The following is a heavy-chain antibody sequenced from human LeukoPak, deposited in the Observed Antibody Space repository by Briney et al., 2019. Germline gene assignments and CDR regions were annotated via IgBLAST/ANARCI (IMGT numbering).Heavy chain of an antibody. CDR2: INSDESIT. CDR1: GFTFSSYW. J-gene: IGHJ5*01. CDR3: ARSTYTVSRFDS. V-gene: IGHV3-74*01. D-gene: IGHD2-2*02. Sequence: AGGSLRLSCAASGFTFSSYWMHWVRQAAGKGLVWVSRINSDESITNYADSVKGRFTISRDNAKNTLYLQMNSLRVEDAAVYYCARSTYTVSRFDSWGQGTLVTVSS.